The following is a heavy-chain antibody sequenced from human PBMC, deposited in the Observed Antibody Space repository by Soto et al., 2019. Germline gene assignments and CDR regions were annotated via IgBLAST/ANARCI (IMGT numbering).Heavy chain of an antibody. CDR1: GFTFTGYS. CDR3: ARESEDLPSNFDY. Sequence: GGSLRLSCSSSGFTFTGYSMNWVGPAPGRGLEWVSSISSNTNYMYYADSMKVRFTISSDNAKNSLYLEMTSLIDEDTAVYYCARESEDLPSNFDYWGQGTLVTVSS. CDR2: ISSNTNYM. J-gene: IGHJ4*02. V-gene: IGHV3-21*06.